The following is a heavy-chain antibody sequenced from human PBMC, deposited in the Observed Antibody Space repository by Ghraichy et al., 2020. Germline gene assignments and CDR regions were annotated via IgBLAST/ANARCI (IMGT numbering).Heavy chain of an antibody. CDR3: ANKDGTSGSLDY. Sequence: GGSLRLSCAASGFTFSSYVMHWVRQAPGKGLEWVSVISNDGTHKYYVDSVKGRFTISRDNSNNMVYLQMNSLRVDDTAVYFCANKDGTSGSLDYWGQGTLVTVSS. CDR2: ISNDGTHK. V-gene: IGHV3-30*18. CDR1: GFTFSSYV. D-gene: IGHD1-26*01. J-gene: IGHJ4*02.